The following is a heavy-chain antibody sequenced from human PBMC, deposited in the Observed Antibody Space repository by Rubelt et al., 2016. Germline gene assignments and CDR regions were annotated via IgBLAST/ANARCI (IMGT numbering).Heavy chain of an antibody. V-gene: IGHV3-23*04. D-gene: IGHD3-9*01. CDR2: ISGTSEHN. J-gene: IGHJ5*01. Sequence: EVQLVESGGGLVQPGRSLRLSCAASRFIFSSYAMSWVRQAPGKGLEWISGISGTSEHNYYADSVGSRFTISRDNSKNTLYMQINSLAATDTHLSYCAKAGKVKRYNWFCSWGQGTLVTISS. CDR3: AKAGKVKRYNWFCS. CDR1: RFIFSSYA.